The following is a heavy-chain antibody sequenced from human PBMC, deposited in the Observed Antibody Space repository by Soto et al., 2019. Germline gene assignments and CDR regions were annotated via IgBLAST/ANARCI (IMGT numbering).Heavy chain of an antibody. CDR2: INVYNGNT. D-gene: IGHD6-13*01. CDR3: ARHLWPNQYSNSWSPVFY. Sequence: GASVKVSCKASGYTFASYGISWVRQAPGQGLEWMGWINVYNGNTKYAQKFQGRVTMTTDTSTSTAYMELRGLRSDDTAVYYCARHLWPNQYSNSWSPVFYWGQGTLVTVSS. V-gene: IGHV1-18*01. CDR1: GYTFASYG. J-gene: IGHJ4*02.